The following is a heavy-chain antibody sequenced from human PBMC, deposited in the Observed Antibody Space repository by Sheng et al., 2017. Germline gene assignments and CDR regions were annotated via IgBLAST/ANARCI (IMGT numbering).Heavy chain of an antibody. CDR1: GYSISSGYY. J-gene: IGHJ4*02. V-gene: IGHV4-38-2*01. CDR3: AVDIVVVPAAGPTGGDY. Sequence: QVQLQESGPGLVKPSETLSLTCAVSGYSISSGYYWGWIRQPPGKGLEWIGSIYHSGSTYYNPSLKSRVTISVDTSKNQFSLKLSSVTAADTAVYYCAVDIVVVPAAGPTGGDYWGQGTLVTVSS. CDR2: IYHSGST. D-gene: IGHD2-2*03.